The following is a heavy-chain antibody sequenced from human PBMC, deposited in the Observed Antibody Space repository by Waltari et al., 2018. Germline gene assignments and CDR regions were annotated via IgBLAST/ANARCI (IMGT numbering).Heavy chain of an antibody. D-gene: IGHD1-26*01. CDR1: GYTFTGYY. CDR2: INPNSGGT. Sequence: QVQLVQSGAEVKKPGASVKVSCKASGYTFTGYYMHWVRQAPGQGLEWMGWINPNSGGTNYAQKFQGWVTMTRDTSNSTAYMERSRLRSDDTAVYYCARGRVGASGDDAFDIWGQGTMVTVSS. V-gene: IGHV1-2*04. CDR3: ARGRVGASGDDAFDI. J-gene: IGHJ3*02.